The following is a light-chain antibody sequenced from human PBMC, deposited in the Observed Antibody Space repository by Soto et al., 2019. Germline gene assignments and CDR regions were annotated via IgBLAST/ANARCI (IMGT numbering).Light chain of an antibody. CDR1: SSDVGGYNY. CDR3: SSYTSSSTLV. Sequence: QSVLTQPHSVPGSPGQSVTISCTGTSSDVGGYNYVSWYQQHPGKAPKLMIYEGSKRPSGVSNRFSASKSGNTASLTISGLQAEDEADYYCSSYTSSSTLVFGTGTKVTVL. J-gene: IGLJ1*01. CDR2: EGS. V-gene: IGLV2-14*01.